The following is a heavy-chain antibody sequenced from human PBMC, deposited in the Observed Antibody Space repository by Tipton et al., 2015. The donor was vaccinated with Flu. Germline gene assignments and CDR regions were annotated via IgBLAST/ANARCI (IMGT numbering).Heavy chain of an antibody. CDR3: ARVPVVSGAVGGEWLSEYFYGLDV. V-gene: IGHV4-31*03. Sequence: TLSLTCTVSGGSISSDNYYWNWIRQHPGKGLEWIGFIYDRGSTHYNPSLQSRVSISLDTSKNQFSLKVNSVTAADTAVYYCARVPVVSGAVGGEWLSEYFYGLDVWGQGTTVTVAS. CDR1: GGSISSDNYY. D-gene: IGHD3-3*01. CDR2: IYDRGST. J-gene: IGHJ6*02.